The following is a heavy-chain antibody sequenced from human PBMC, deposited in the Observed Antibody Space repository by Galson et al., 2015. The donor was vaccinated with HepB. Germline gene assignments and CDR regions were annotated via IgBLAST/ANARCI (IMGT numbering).Heavy chain of an antibody. V-gene: IGHV4-39*07. CDR1: GGSISSSSYY. CDR2: IYYSGST. CDR3: AREIAAAGTGGHYFDY. Sequence: ETLSLTCTVSGGSISSSSYYWGWIRQPPGKGLEWIGSIYYSGSTYYNPSLKSRVTISVDTSKNQFSLKLSSVTAADTAVYYCAREIAAAGTGGHYFDYWGQGTLVTVSS. D-gene: IGHD6-13*01. J-gene: IGHJ4*02.